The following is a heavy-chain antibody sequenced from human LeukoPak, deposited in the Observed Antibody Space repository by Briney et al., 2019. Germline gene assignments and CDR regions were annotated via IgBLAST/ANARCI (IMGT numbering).Heavy chain of an antibody. V-gene: IGHV4-59*01. CDR3: ARGGYSGYDPFDY. Sequence: SETLSLTCTVSGGSISSYYWSWIRQPPGKGLEWIGYIYYSGSTNYNPSLKSRVTISVDTSKNQFSLKLSSATAADTAVYYCARGGYSGYDPFDYWGQGTLVTVSS. CDR1: GGSISSYY. D-gene: IGHD5-12*01. J-gene: IGHJ4*02. CDR2: IYYSGST.